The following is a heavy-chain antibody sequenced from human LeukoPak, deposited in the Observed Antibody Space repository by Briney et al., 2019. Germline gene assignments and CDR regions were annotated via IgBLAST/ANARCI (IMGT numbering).Heavy chain of an antibody. J-gene: IGHJ4*02. Sequence: GGSLRLSCAASGFTFSSYAMSWVRQAPGKGLDWVSALGSSGVDTYYADSVKGRFTISRDNSKNTQYLQMNSLRAEDTAVYYCAKASRDGYTLDYWGQGTLVTVSS. V-gene: IGHV3-23*01. CDR1: GFTFSSYA. CDR2: LGSSGVDT. CDR3: AKASRDGYTLDY. D-gene: IGHD5-24*01.